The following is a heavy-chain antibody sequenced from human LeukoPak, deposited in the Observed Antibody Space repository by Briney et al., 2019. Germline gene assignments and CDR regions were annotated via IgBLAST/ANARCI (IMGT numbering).Heavy chain of an antibody. CDR1: GGSINTYY. J-gene: IGHJ4*02. CDR2: ISSGAGT. D-gene: IGHD3-10*01. CDR3: ARGGRYYGSGGEDLDF. V-gene: IGHV4-4*09. Sequence: SETLSLTCTVSGGSINTYYWSWIRQPPGKGLEWIGYISSGAGTNYSPSLRGRVTISLVTSKNRFSLQLTSVTAADTAVYYCARGGRYYGSGGEDLDFWGQGTLVTVSS.